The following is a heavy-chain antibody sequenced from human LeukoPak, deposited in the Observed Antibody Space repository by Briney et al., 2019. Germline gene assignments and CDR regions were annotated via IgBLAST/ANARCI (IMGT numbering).Heavy chain of an antibody. CDR2: IYTSGST. Sequence: PSQTLSLTCTVSGGSISSGSYYWSWIRQPAGKALEWIGRIYTSGSTNYNPSLKSRVTISVDTSKNQFSLKLSSVTAADTAVYYCASMTYYYDSSGYYYEGNFDYWGQGTLVTVSS. D-gene: IGHD3-22*01. CDR3: ASMTYYYDSSGYYYEGNFDY. V-gene: IGHV4-61*02. J-gene: IGHJ4*02. CDR1: GGSISSGSYY.